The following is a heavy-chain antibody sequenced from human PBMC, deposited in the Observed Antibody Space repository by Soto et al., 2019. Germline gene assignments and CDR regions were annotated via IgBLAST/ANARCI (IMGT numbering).Heavy chain of an antibody. CDR1: GDTFSSYA. D-gene: IGHD3-22*01. Sequence: QVQLVQSGAEVKKPGSSVKVSCKASGDTFSSYAISWVRQAPGQGLEWMGGIIPIFGTANYAQKFQGRVTITADESTSTDYMELSSLRSEDTAVYYCARDGSGYRSRASPMDVWGQGNTVTVSS. CDR3: ARDGSGYRSRASPMDV. CDR2: IIPIFGTA. J-gene: IGHJ6*02. V-gene: IGHV1-69*01.